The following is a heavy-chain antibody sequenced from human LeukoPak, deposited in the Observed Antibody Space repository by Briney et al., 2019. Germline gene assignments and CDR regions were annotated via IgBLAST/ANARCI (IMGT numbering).Heavy chain of an antibody. D-gene: IGHD6-19*01. CDR3: ARDTVAGSYYYYGMDV. CDR2: IYSGGST. CDR1: GFTVGSNY. Sequence: GGSLRLSCAASGFTVGSNYMSWVRQAPGKGLEWVSVIYSGGSTYYADSVKGRFTISRDNSKNTLYLQMNSLRAEDTAVYYCARDTVAGSYYYYGMDVWGQGTTVTVSS. V-gene: IGHV3-66*02. J-gene: IGHJ6*02.